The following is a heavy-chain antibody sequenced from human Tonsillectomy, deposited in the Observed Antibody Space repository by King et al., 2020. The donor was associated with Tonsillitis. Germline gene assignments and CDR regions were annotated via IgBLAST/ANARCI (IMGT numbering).Heavy chain of an antibody. V-gene: IGHV3-30*18. J-gene: IGHJ4*02. D-gene: IGHD2-2*02. Sequence: VQLVESGGGVVQPGRSLRLSCAASGFTFSSYGMHWVRQAPGKGLEWVAVISYDGSNKYYADSVKGRFTISRDNSKNTLYLQMNSLRAEDTAVYYCAKSLGRYHLLYEGFDSWGQGTLVTVSS. CDR3: AKSLGRYHLLYEGFDS. CDR1: GFTFSSYG. CDR2: ISYDGSNK.